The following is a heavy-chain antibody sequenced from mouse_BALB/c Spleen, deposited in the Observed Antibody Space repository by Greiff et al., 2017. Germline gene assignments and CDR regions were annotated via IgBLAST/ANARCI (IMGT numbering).Heavy chain of an antibody. CDR2: ISDGGSYT. V-gene: IGHV5-4*02. CDR1: GFTFSDYY. CDR3: ARDSLYGSSPYYAMDY. Sequence: VESGGGLVKPGGSLKLSCAASGFTFSDYYMYWVRQTPEKRLEWVATISDGGSYTYYPDSVKGRFTISRDNAKNNLYLQMSSLKSEDTAMYYCARDSLYGSSPYYAMDYWGQGTSVTVSS. D-gene: IGHD1-1*01. J-gene: IGHJ4*01.